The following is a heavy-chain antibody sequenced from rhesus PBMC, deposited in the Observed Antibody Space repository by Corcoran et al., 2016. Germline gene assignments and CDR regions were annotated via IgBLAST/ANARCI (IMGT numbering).Heavy chain of an antibody. Sequence: QVQLQEWGPGQVKLSETLSLTCAVSGGAITRNYWTCIRQAPGTGAEGIGRIHGSGGSTNYNPSHKSRVTISKDTSKNQFSLKLSSMTAADTAVYYCARGWGGFGGYSYNSLDVWGRGVLVTVSS. D-gene: IGHD5-24*01. CDR1: GGAITRNY. CDR2: IHGSGGST. CDR3: ARGWGGFGGYSYNSLDV. V-gene: IGHV4-160*01. J-gene: IGHJ5-2*02.